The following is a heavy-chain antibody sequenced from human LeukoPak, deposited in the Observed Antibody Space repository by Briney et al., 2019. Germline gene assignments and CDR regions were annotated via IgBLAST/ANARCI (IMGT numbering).Heavy chain of an antibody. J-gene: IGHJ4*02. V-gene: IGHV4-39*01. CDR3: ARLDSATDDDY. Sequence: SETLSLTCTVSGGSISTSRYSWGWIRQPPGKGLAWIGNILYSGTTYYNPSLKSRVTISVDTSKNQFSLKLSSVTAADTAVYYCARLDSATDDDYWGQGTLVTVSS. D-gene: IGHD1-1*01. CDR1: GGSISTSRYS. CDR2: ILYSGTT.